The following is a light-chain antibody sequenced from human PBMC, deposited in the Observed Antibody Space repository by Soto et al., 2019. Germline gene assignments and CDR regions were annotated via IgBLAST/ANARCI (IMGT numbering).Light chain of an antibody. V-gene: IGKV3-20*01. J-gene: IGKJ1*01. CDR2: GAS. CDR3: QQCGNSPWT. CDR1: QSVSSSY. Sequence: EIVLTQSPGTLSLSPEERATLSCRASQSVSSSYLAWYQQKPGQAPSLLIYGASRRATGIPDRFSGSGSGTDFTLTISRLEPEDFAVYYCQQCGNSPWTFGQGTKVEIK.